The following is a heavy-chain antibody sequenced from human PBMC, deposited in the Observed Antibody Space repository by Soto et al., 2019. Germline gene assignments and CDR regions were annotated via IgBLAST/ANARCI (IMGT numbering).Heavy chain of an antibody. J-gene: IGHJ4*02. CDR2: VSIGGST. D-gene: IGHD2-15*01. CDR1: GFTFSIYA. Sequence: LRLSCSASGFTFSIYAMGWVRQGPGKWLEWVAVVSIGGSTHYADSVRGRFTISRDNSKNTLSLQMNSLTAEDTAAYFCAKRRGAGGHFDYWGQGALVT. V-gene: IGHV3-23*01. CDR3: AKRRGAGGHFDY.